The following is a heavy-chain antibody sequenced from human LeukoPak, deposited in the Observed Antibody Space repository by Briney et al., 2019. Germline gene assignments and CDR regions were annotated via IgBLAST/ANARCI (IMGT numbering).Heavy chain of an antibody. Sequence: PGGSLRLSCITSGFTFTKFAMHWVRLAPGKGLEWLTLIGPDGSYNYYADSVKGRFTISRENSRNTLYLQMDNLRPDDAAIYYCAKALFAGRRRHGDFDYWGQGTLVTVSS. J-gene: IGHJ4*02. CDR3: AKALFAGRRRHGDFDY. CDR1: GFTFTKFA. CDR2: IGPDGSYN. V-gene: IGHV3-30*02. D-gene: IGHD3-3*01.